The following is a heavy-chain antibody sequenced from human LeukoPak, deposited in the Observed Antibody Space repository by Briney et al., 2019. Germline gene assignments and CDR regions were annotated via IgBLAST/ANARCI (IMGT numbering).Heavy chain of an antibody. V-gene: IGHV4-59*01. Sequence: SETLSLTCTVSGGSISSYYWSWIRQPPGKGLEFIGYIYFSGTTNYNPSLKSRLTISVDTSKSQFSPKLSSVTAADTAVYYCACTGTTGIIYPKYFQHWGQGTLVTVSS. CDR1: GGSISSYY. CDR2: IYFSGTT. CDR3: ACTGTTGIIYPKYFQH. J-gene: IGHJ1*01. D-gene: IGHD1-1*01.